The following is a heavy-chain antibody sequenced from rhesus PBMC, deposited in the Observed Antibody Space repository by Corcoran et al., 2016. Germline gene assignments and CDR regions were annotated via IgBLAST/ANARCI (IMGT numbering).Heavy chain of an antibody. D-gene: IGHD4-23*01. Sequence: EVQLVESGGGLAKPGGSLRLSCAASGFTFSAHYRHWVRHASGKGLEWVSVISYTGGSTWYADSVKGRFTISRENAKNTLYLQMDSLRAEDTAVYYCADQYSNTPFDYWGQGVLVTVSS. CDR2: ISYTGGST. J-gene: IGHJ4*01. V-gene: IGHV3-59*01. CDR3: ADQYSNTPFDY. CDR1: GFTFSAHY.